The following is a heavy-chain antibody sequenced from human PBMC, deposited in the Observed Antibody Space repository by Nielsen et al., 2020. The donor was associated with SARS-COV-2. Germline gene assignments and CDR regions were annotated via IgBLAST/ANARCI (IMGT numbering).Heavy chain of an antibody. D-gene: IGHD3-22*01. V-gene: IGHV4-39*07. CDR2: IYYSGST. CDR3: ARGGGQQGYYYDSSGYYEAFDY. J-gene: IGHJ4*02. CDR1: GGSISSSSYY. Sequence: SETLSLTCTVSGGSISSSSYYWGWIRQPPGKGLEWIGSIYYSGSTYYNPSLKSRVTISVDTSKNQFSLKLSSVTAADTAVYYCARGGGQQGYYYDSSGYYEAFDYWGQGTLVTVSS.